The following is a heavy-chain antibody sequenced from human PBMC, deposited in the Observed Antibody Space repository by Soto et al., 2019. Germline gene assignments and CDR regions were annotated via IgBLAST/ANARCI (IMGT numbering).Heavy chain of an antibody. J-gene: IGHJ6*02. CDR1: GGTFSSYA. CDR3: ARDCPRITISGAPPSPDYYYGMDV. CDR2: IIPIFGTA. Sequence: QVQLVQSGAEVKKPGSSVKVSCKASGGTFSSYAISWVRQAPGQGLEWMGGIIPIFGTANYAQKFQGRVTITADESTSTAYMELSSLRSEDTAVYYCARDCPRITISGAPPSPDYYYGMDVWGQGTTVTVSS. V-gene: IGHV1-69*12. D-gene: IGHD3-3*01.